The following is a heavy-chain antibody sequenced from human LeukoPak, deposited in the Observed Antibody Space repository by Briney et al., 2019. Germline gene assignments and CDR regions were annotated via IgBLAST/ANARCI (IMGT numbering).Heavy chain of an antibody. J-gene: IGHJ4*02. CDR3: AREDTALVIAY. D-gene: IGHD5-18*01. CDR1: GFTFSSYG. Sequence: PGGSLRLSCAASGFTFSSYGMHWVRQAPGKGLEWVAIMWYDGSNKYYTDSAKGRFTISRDNSKNTLYLQMNSLRVEDTAVYYCAREDTALVIAYWGQGTLVTVSS. V-gene: IGHV3-33*01. CDR2: MWYDGSNK.